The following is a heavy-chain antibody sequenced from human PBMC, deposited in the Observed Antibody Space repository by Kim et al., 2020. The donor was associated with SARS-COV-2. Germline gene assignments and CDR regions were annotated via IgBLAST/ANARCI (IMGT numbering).Heavy chain of an antibody. D-gene: IGHD1-20*01. V-gene: IGHV1-8*01. CDR3: ARVYIHYYGMDV. J-gene: IGHJ6*02. Sequence: GYEQKFQGRVTMTRNTSISTAYVELSSLRSEDTAVYYCARVYIHYYGMDVWGQGTTVTVSS.